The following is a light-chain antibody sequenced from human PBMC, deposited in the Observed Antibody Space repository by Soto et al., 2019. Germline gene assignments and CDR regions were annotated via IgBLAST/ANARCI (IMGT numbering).Light chain of an antibody. Sequence: QSALTQPASASGSPGQSITIFCTGTSSDVGGYNYVSWYQQHPGKAPKLMIFEVSNRPSGVSNRFSGSKSGNTASLTISGLQAEDEADYYCISYTSSSIDYVFGTGTKLTVL. V-gene: IGLV2-14*01. CDR1: SSDVGGYNY. CDR3: ISYTSSSIDYV. CDR2: EVS. J-gene: IGLJ1*01.